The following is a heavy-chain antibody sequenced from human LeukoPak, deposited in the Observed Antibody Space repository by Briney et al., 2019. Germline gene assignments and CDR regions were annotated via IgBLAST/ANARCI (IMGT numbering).Heavy chain of an antibody. V-gene: IGHV3-30-3*01. J-gene: IGHJ6*03. D-gene: IGHD4-23*01. CDR1: GFTFSSYA. Sequence: GGSLRLSCAASGFTFSSYAMHWVRQAPGKGLEWVAVISYDGSNKYYADSVKGRFTISRDNSKNTLYLQMNSLRAEDTAVYYCAREYGNSWVGYYYYYMDVWGKGTTVTVSS. CDR3: AREYGNSWVGYYYYYMDV. CDR2: ISYDGSNK.